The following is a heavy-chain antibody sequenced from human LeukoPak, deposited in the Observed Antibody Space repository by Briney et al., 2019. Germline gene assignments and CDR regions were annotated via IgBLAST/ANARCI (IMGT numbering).Heavy chain of an antibody. Sequence: PGESLRLSCAASGFTFDDYAMNWVRQVPGRGLEWVSGINWNGRITEYADSVKDRFTTSRQNTKNSLYLYMNNLGGEDTALYFCARGSVQLWLRDTYYYMDVWGKGTTVTVS. CDR2: INWNGRIT. D-gene: IGHD5-18*01. CDR1: GFTFDDYA. CDR3: ARGSVQLWLRDTYYYMDV. J-gene: IGHJ6*03. V-gene: IGHV3-20*04.